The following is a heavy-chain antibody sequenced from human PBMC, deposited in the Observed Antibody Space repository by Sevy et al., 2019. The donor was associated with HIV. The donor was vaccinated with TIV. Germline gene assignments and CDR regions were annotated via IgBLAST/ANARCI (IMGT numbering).Heavy chain of an antibody. CDR2: ISSSGSTI. CDR3: ARVATAGYYGMDV. D-gene: IGHD5-18*01. Sequence: GGSLRLSCAASGFTFSDYYMSWIRQAPGKGLEWVSYISSSGSTIYYANSVKGRFTISRDNAKNSLYLQMNSLRAEDTAVYYCARVATAGYYGMDVWGQGTTVTVSS. J-gene: IGHJ6*02. CDR1: GFTFSDYY. V-gene: IGHV3-11*01.